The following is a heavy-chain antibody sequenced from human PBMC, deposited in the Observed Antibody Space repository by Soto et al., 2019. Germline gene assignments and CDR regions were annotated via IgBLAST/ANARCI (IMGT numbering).Heavy chain of an antibody. Sequence: SETMSLTCTVSGGSITSSNYYWSWIRQSPGEGLEWIGHIYSSGTAYYNPSLMSRVSMSIDTSKNQFSLNLNSVTVADTAVYFCARELRGYSYGPGEVYWGRGTRVTVSS. CDR1: GGSITSSNYY. CDR3: ARELRGYSYGPGEVY. J-gene: IGHJ4*02. V-gene: IGHV4-30-4*01. D-gene: IGHD5-18*01. CDR2: IYSSGTA.